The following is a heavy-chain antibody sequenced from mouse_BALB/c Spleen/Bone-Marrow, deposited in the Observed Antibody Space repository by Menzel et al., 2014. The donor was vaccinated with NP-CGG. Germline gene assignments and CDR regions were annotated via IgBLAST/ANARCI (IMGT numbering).Heavy chain of an antibody. D-gene: IGHD1-1*02. CDR2: IYPGNVDT. CDR3: AREVGRGGYFDV. CDR1: GYTFTNYY. Sequence: VQLQQSGPELVMPGTSVKISCKASGYTFTNYYLHWVKQRPGQGLEWIGWIYPGNVDTKYNEKFKGKATLTADESSSTAYMQLSSLTSEDSAVYFCAREVGRGGYFDVWGAGTTVTVSS. V-gene: IGHV1S56*01. J-gene: IGHJ1*01.